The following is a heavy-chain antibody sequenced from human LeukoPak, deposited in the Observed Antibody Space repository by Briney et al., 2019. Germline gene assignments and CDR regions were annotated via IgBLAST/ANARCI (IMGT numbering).Heavy chain of an antibody. V-gene: IGHV3-23*01. J-gene: IGHJ6*02. CDR1: GFTFSSYA. CDR3: AKAMSYYYYYYGMDV. Sequence: GGSLRLSCAASGFTFSSYAMSWVRQAPGKGLEWVSAISGSGGSTYYADSVKGRFTIPRDNSKNTLYLQMNSLRAEDTAVYYCAKAMSYYYYYYGMDVWGQGTTVTVSS. D-gene: IGHD5/OR15-5a*01. CDR2: ISGSGGST.